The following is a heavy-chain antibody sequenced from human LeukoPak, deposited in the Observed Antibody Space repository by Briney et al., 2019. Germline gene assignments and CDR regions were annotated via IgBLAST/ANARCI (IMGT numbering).Heavy chain of an antibody. CDR2: ISGSGGST. J-gene: IGHJ4*02. Sequence: GGSLRLSCAASGFTFSSYAMSWVRQAPGKGLEWVSAISGSGGSTYHADSVKGRFTISRDNSKNTLYLQMNSLRAEDTAVYYCAEGGRTIFGVVIGPWDYWGQGTLVTVSS. CDR3: AEGGRTIFGVVIGPWDY. D-gene: IGHD3-3*01. V-gene: IGHV3-23*01. CDR1: GFTFSSYA.